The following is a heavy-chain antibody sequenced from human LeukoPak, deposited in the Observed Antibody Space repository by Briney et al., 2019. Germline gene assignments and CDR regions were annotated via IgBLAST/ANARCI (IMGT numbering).Heavy chain of an antibody. J-gene: IGHJ2*01. CDR3: ARLGGTYLSYWFFDL. CDR1: GVSISSVTSATFY. Sequence: SETLSLTCTVSGVSISSVTSATFYWGWIRQPPGKGLEWIGNIYYTGSTFYNPSLKSRVTISVDTSQNQFSLKLTSVTAADTAVYHCARLGGTYLSYWFFDLWGRGTLVTVPS. V-gene: IGHV4-39*01. D-gene: IGHD1-26*01. CDR2: IYYTGST.